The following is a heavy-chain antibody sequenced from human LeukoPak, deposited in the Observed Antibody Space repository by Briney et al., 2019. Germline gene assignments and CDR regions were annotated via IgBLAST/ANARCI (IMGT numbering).Heavy chain of an antibody. CDR1: GGSFSGYY. D-gene: IGHD6-6*01. Sequence: SETLSLTCAVYGGSFSGYYWSWIRQPPGKGLEWIGEINHSGSTNYNPSLKSRVTISVDTSKNQFSLKLSSVTAADTAVYYCARGTHSIAGTWGLFDIWGQGTMVTVSS. J-gene: IGHJ3*02. V-gene: IGHV4-34*01. CDR3: ARGTHSIAGTWGLFDI. CDR2: INHSGST.